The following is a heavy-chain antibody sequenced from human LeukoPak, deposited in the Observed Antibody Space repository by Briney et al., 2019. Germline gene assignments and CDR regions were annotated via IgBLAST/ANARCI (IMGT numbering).Heavy chain of an antibody. D-gene: IGHD2-15*01. CDR3: ARRPGYPSFDY. Sequence: GGSLRLSYAASGFTFSTYGMHWVRQAPGKGLEWVAVISYDGSNKYYADSVKGRFTISRDNSKNTLYLQMNSLRAEDTAVYYCARRPGYPSFDYWGQGTLVTVSS. CDR1: GFTFSTYG. CDR2: ISYDGSNK. V-gene: IGHV3-30*03. J-gene: IGHJ4*02.